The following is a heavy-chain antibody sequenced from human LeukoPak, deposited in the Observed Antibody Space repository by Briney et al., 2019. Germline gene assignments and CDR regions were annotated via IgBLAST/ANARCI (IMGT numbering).Heavy chain of an antibody. CDR2: IFTSGST. D-gene: IGHD1-26*01. J-gene: IGHJ4*02. V-gene: IGHV4-4*07. CDR1: GGSISSYY. Sequence: PSETLSLTCTVSGGSISSYYWSWIRQPAGKGLEWIGRIFTSGSTNYNASLKSRVSMSVDTSKNQFSLKLSSVTAADTAVFYCARENSGSYREFDYWGQGTLVTVSS. CDR3: ARENSGSYREFDY.